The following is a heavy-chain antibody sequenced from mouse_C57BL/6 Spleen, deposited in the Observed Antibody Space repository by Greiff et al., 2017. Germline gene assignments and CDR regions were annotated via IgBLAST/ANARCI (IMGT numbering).Heavy chain of an antibody. Sequence: VPLQQPGAELVRPGSSVKLSCKASGYTFTSYWMHWVKQRPIQGLEWIGNIDPSDSETHYNQKFKDKATLTVDKSSSTAYMQLSSLTSEDSAVYYCARLNSNGFFAYWGQGTLVTVSA. J-gene: IGHJ3*01. CDR2: IDPSDSET. CDR3: ARLNSNGFFAY. D-gene: IGHD2-5*01. V-gene: IGHV1-52*01. CDR1: GYTFTSYW.